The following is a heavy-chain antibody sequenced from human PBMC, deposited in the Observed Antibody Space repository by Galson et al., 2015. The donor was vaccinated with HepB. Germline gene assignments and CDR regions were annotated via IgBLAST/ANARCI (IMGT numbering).Heavy chain of an antibody. CDR1: GFTFSRYG. CDR3: ANGEYYHDSTGYSFDALHI. CDR2: ISFDGSNK. D-gene: IGHD3-22*01. V-gene: IGHV3-30*18. Sequence: SLRLSCAAAGFTFSRYGMHWVRQAPGKGLEWVAVISFDGSNKYYADSVKGRFTISRDNSKNTLYLQVNSLRAEDSAVYYCANGEYYHDSTGYSFDALHIWGQGTMVTVSS. J-gene: IGHJ3*02.